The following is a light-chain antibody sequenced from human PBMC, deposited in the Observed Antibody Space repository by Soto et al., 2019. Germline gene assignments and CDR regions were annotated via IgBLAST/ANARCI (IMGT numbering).Light chain of an antibody. CDR1: QSVSGSS. CDR2: GAS. CDR3: HQYGSFPHT. Sequence: EIVLTQSPGTLSLSPGETATLSCRASQSVSGSSLAWYQLKPGQAPRLLISGASSRATGVPDRFSGSESGTDFTFIISRLEPEDFGMYYCHQYGSFPHTFGQGTELETK. J-gene: IGKJ2*01. V-gene: IGKV3-20*01.